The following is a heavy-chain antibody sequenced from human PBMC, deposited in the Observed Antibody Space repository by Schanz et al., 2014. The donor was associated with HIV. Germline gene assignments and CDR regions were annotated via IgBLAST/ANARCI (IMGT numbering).Heavy chain of an antibody. V-gene: IGHV3-30*18. Sequence: VQLVESGGGVVQPGRSLRLSCAVSGFTFSNYGMHLVRQAPGKGLEWVAVISYDGSNKYYADSLKGRFTIARDNSKNTLYLQMNSLRAEDTAVYYCAKGLRQWLVLGVSDYWGQGTLVTVSS. CDR3: AKGLRQWLVLGVSDY. CDR2: ISYDGSNK. J-gene: IGHJ4*02. CDR1: GFTFSNYG. D-gene: IGHD6-19*01.